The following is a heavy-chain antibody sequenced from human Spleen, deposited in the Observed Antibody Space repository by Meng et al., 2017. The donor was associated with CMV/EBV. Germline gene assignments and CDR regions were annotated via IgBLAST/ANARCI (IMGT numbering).Heavy chain of an antibody. V-gene: IGHV4-34*01. CDR1: GGSFSGHY. D-gene: IGHD2-8*01. Sequence: GSLRLSCAVYGGSFSGHYWTWIRQAPGKVLEWIGEINHRGRTTYNPSLKSRVTISVDTSKHQFSLKLNSVTAADTALYNCARASEFCINGACYDQVDNWGQGTLVTVSS. CDR2: INHRGRT. CDR3: ARASEFCINGACYDQVDN. J-gene: IGHJ4*02.